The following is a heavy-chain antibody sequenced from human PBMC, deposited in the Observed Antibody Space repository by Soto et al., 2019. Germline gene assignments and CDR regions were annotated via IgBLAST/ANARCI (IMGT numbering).Heavy chain of an antibody. CDR2: IYPGDSDT. CDR1: GYSFTSYW. J-gene: IGHJ5*01. Sequence: PGESLKISCKGSGYSFTSYWIGWVRQMPGKGLEWMGIIYPGDSDTRYSPSFQGQVTISADKSISTAYLQWGSLKASDTAMYYCARQLELLCVVCCTKDRDDTSHPLKPLSWG. V-gene: IGHV5-51*01. D-gene: IGHD1-7*01. CDR3: ARQLELLCVVCCTKDRDDTSHPLKPLS.